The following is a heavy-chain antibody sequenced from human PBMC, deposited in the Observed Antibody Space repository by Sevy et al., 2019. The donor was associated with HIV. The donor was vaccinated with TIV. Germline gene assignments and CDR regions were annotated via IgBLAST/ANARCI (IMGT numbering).Heavy chain of an antibody. CDR3: ARDLTAPYYYYGMDV. CDR2: IKQDGSEK. CDR1: GFTFSSFF. D-gene: IGHD1-20*01. Sequence: GGSLRLSCAASGFTFSSFFMSWVRQAPGKGLEWVANIKQDGSEKYYVDSVKGRFTISRYNARNSGYLQMNSLRAEDTGVYYCARDLTAPYYYYGMDVWGQGTMVTVSS. J-gene: IGHJ6*02. V-gene: IGHV3-7*01.